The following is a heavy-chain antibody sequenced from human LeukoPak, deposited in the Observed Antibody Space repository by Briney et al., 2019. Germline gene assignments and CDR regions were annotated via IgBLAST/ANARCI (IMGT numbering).Heavy chain of an antibody. CDR3: TRSISYYYMDV. D-gene: IGHD6-6*01. J-gene: IGHJ6*03. CDR2: IRSKAYGGTT. Sequence: GGSLRLSCAASGFTFSDYYMSWIRQAPGKGLEWVGFIRSKAYGGTTEYAASVKGRFTISRDDSKSIAYLQMNSLKTEDTAVYYCTRSISYYYMDVWGKGTTVTISS. CDR1: GFTFSDYY. V-gene: IGHV3-49*03.